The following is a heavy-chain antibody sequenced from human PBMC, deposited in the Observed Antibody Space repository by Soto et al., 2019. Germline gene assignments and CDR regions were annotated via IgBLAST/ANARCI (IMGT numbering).Heavy chain of an antibody. CDR3: ARDSGVAGTDYYYYGMDV. CDR2: IYYSGST. CDR1: GGSISSCY. D-gene: IGHD6-19*01. Sequence: SETLSLTCTVSGGSISSCYWSWIRQPPGKGLEWIGYIYYSGSTNYNPSLKSRVTISVDTSKNQFSLKLSSVTAADTAVYYCARDSGVAGTDYYYYGMDVWGQGTTVTVSS. V-gene: IGHV4-59*01. J-gene: IGHJ6*02.